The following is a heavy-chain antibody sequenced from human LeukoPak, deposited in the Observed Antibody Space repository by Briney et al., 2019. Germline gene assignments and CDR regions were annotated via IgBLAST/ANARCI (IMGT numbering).Heavy chain of an antibody. CDR2: ISGSGVTT. Sequence: GWSLRLSCAASGFTFSTYAMSWVRQAPGKGLEWVSAISGSGVTTYYADSVKGRFTISRDNSKNTVYLQMNSLRAEDTAVYYCALIRGMKYFQYWGQGTLVTVSS. CDR3: ALIRGMKYFQY. CDR1: GFTFSTYA. J-gene: IGHJ1*01. V-gene: IGHV3-23*01.